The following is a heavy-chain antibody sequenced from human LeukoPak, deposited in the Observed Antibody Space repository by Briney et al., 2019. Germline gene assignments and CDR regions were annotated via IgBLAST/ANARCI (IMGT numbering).Heavy chain of an antibody. CDR2: INPSGGST. CDR1: GYTFTSYY. V-gene: IGHV1-46*01. CDR3: ARADHRLGEGFDY. D-gene: IGHD3-16*01. Sequence: GASVKVSCKASGYTFTSYYMHWVRQAPGQGLEWMGIINPSGGSTSYAQKLQARVTMTTDTSTSTAYMELRSLRSDDTAVYYCARADHRLGEGFDYWGQGTLVTVSS. J-gene: IGHJ4*02.